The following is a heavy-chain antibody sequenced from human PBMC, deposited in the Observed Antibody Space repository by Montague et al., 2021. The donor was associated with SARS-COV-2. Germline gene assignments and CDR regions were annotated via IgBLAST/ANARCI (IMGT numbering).Heavy chain of an antibody. D-gene: IGHD2/OR15-2a*01. CDR3: ARLFLPSRELDV. J-gene: IGHJ3*01. CDR2: VCYTGRA. CDR1: GCPILGFY. V-gene: IGHV4-59*12. Sequence: SETLSLTCTVSGCPILGFYWNLIRQTPGKGLEWIGYVCYTGRADXNPSLESRITISVDSSKRQFSLSLRSVTAADTAVYYCARLFLPSRELDVWGQGTMVTV.